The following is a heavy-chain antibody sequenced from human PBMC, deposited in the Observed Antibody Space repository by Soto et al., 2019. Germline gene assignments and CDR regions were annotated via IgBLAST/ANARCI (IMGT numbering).Heavy chain of an antibody. CDR1: GFTFSSYA. J-gene: IGHJ4*02. V-gene: IGHV3-23*01. CDR2: ISGSGGST. D-gene: IGHD7-27*01. CDR3: AKKRALAGDFSGY. Sequence: EVQLLESGGGLVQPGGSLRLSCAASGFTFSSYAMSWVRQAPGKGLEWVSAISGSGGSTYYADSVKGRFTISRDNSKNPLYLQMNSLGAEDTAVYYWAKKRALAGDFSGYWGQGTLVTVSS.